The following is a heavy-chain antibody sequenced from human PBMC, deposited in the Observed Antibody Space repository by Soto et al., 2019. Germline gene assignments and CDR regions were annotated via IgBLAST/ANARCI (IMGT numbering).Heavy chain of an antibody. CDR1: GFSLTNKGEG. CDR3: ANLHANSGYHWRYAT. Sequence: ESLPKMGNPTQTIPLTCNFSGFSLTNKGEGVGWIRQPPRKALEWLGIIYWDDDKRYRPSLNNRLTITKDTSKNQVVLTMTNVDNVDTATYYCANLHANSGYHWRYATSGQGTPVT. V-gene: IGHV2-5*02. CDR2: IYWDDDK. J-gene: IGHJ5*02. D-gene: IGHD5-12*01.